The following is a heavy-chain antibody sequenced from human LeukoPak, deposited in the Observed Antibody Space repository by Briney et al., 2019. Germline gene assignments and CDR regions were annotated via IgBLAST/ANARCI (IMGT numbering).Heavy chain of an antibody. CDR2: ISPSTGGT. CDR1: GYTFTSYG. CDR3: ARDHNSENWGSLGG. D-gene: IGHD7-27*01. Sequence: ASVKVSCKASGYTFTSYGISWVRQAPGQGLEWMGWISPSTGGTNYAQKFQGRVTITRDTSINTAYVDLSRLTSDDTALYYCARDHNSENWGSLGGWGQGTLVTVSS. J-gene: IGHJ4*02. V-gene: IGHV1-2*02.